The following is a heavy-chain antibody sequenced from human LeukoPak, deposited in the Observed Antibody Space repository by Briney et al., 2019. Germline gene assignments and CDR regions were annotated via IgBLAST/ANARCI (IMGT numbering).Heavy chain of an antibody. D-gene: IGHD1-26*01. V-gene: IGHV3-74*01. CDR3: ARGARSYLVDY. Sequence: GSLRLSCAASGFTFSSYWMHWVRQAPGKGLVWVSRINSDGSSTSYADSVKGRFTISRDNAKNTLYLQMNSLRAEDTAVYYCARGARSYLVDYWGQGTLVTVSS. J-gene: IGHJ4*02. CDR1: GFTFSSYW. CDR2: INSDGSST.